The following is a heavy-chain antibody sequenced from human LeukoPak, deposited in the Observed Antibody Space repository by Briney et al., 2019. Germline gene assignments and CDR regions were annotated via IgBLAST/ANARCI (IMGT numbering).Heavy chain of an antibody. J-gene: IGHJ4*02. V-gene: IGHV4-34*01. CDR2: INHSGST. CDR3: ARHRVKNTAMVF. Sequence: TSETLSLTCAVYSGSFSGYYWSWIRQPPGKGLEWIGEINHSGSTNYNPSLKSRVTISVDTSKNQFSLKLSSVTAADTAVYYCARHRVKNTAMVFWGQGTLVTVSS. CDR1: SGSFSGYY. D-gene: IGHD5-18*01.